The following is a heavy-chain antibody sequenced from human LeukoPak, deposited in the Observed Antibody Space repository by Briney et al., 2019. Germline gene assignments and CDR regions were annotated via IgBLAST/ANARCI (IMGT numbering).Heavy chain of an antibody. CDR2: IIPILGIA. J-gene: IGHJ6*02. D-gene: IGHD5-24*01. V-gene: IGHV1-69*04. CDR3: AREEMATIGALDYYYGMDV. Sequence: GSSVKVSCKASGGTFSSYAISWVRQAPGQGLEWMGRIIPILGIANYAQKFQGRVTITADKSTSTAYVELSSLRSEDTAVYYCAREEMATIGALDYYYGMDVWGQGTTVTVTS. CDR1: GGTFSSYA.